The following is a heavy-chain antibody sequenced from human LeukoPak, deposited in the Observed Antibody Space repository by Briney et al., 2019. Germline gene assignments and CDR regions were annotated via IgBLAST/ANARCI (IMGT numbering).Heavy chain of an antibody. CDR3: TRDAGTAGAERLDY. CDR2: INTYGRST. D-gene: IGHD2-21*02. J-gene: IGHJ4*02. CDR1: GFTFSNYY. Sequence: GGSLRLSCAASGFTFSNYYMHWVRRAPGKGLVWVSRINTYGRSTDYADSVEGRFTISRDNAKNTLYLQMNSLRAEDTAVYYCTRDAGTAGAERLDYWGQGTLVTVSS. V-gene: IGHV3-74*01.